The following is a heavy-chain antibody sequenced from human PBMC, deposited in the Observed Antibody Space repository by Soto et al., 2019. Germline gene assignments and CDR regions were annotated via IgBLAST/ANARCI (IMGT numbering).Heavy chain of an antibody. Sequence: GESLKISCAASGFTFSSYAMSWVRQAPGKGLEWVSAISGSGGSTYYADSVKGRFTISRDNSKNTLYLQMNSLRAEDTAVYYCAKEQVPGIAVAGTSDYWGQGTLVTVSS. CDR1: GFTFSSYA. J-gene: IGHJ4*02. D-gene: IGHD6-19*01. V-gene: IGHV3-23*01. CDR3: AKEQVPGIAVAGTSDY. CDR2: ISGSGGST.